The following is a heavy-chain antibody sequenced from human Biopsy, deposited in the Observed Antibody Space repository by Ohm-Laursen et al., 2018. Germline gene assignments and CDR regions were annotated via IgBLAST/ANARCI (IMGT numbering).Heavy chain of an antibody. Sequence: SGTLSLTCTVSGCSISNNNYYWGWIRQRPGKGQVWIGSIFYRGSTHYKPSLKSRVNISVDTSKNQFSLKQNSVPAADTAVYYCARDYDTSGYYSDSWGQGTLVTVSS. V-gene: IGHV4-39*01. CDR1: GCSISNNNYY. CDR3: ARDYDTSGYYSDS. J-gene: IGHJ5*01. CDR2: IFYRGST. D-gene: IGHD3-22*01.